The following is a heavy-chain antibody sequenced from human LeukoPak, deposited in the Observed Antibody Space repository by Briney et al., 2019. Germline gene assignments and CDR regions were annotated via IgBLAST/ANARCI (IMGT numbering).Heavy chain of an antibody. CDR2: IYYSGST. V-gene: IGHV4-59*08. J-gene: IGHJ4*02. D-gene: IGHD3-10*01. Sequence: SQTLSLTCTVSGGSISSYYWSWIRQPPGKGLEWIGYIYYSGSTNYNPSLKSRVTISVDTSKNQFSLKLSSVTAADTAVHYCARHDCYGSGSSLYYFDYWGQGTLVTVSS. CDR3: ARHDCYGSGSSLYYFDY. CDR1: GGSISSYY.